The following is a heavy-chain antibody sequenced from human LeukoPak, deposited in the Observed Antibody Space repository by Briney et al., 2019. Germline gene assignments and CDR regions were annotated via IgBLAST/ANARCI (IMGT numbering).Heavy chain of an antibody. CDR3: AIVGYCSGGSCYSDY. V-gene: IGHV1-18*04. CDR2: ISAYNGNT. D-gene: IGHD2-15*01. Sequence: ASVKVSCKASGYTFTSYGISWVRQAPGQGLEWMGWISAYNGNTNYAQKLQGRVTMTTDTSTSTAYMELRSLGSDDTAVYYCAIVGYCSGGSCYSDYWGQGTLVTVSS. CDR1: GYTFTSYG. J-gene: IGHJ4*02.